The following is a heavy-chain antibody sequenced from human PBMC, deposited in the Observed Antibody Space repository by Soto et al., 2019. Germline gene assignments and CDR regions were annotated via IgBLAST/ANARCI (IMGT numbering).Heavy chain of an antibody. Sequence: PGGSLRLSCAAAGFTFSTHAMHWVRQAPGKGLEWVAFIWSDGSNKYYADSVKGRFTISRDNSKNTLYLQMNSLRAEDTAVYYCAKFTVTTYYFDYWGQGTLVTVSS. V-gene: IGHV3-30*02. CDR1: GFTFSTHA. CDR2: IWSDGSNK. D-gene: IGHD4-17*01. J-gene: IGHJ4*02. CDR3: AKFTVTTYYFDY.